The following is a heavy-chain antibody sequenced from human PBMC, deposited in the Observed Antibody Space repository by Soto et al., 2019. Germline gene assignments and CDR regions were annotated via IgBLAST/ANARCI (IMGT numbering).Heavy chain of an antibody. J-gene: IGHJ3*02. CDR3: ARDRKRWGEDIVVVPAAIGDAFDI. D-gene: IGHD2-2*02. Sequence: PSETLSLTCTVSGGSISSGDYYWSWIRQPPGKGLEWIGYIYYSGSTYYNPSLKSRVTISVDTSKNQFSLKLSSVTAADTAVYYCARDRKRWGEDIVVVPAAIGDAFDIWGQGTMVTVSS. V-gene: IGHV4-30-4*01. CDR1: GGSISSGDYY. CDR2: IYYSGST.